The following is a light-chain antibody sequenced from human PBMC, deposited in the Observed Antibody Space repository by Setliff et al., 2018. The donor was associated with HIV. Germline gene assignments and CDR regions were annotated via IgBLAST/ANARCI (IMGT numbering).Light chain of an antibody. CDR2: DVT. J-gene: IGLJ1*01. Sequence: QSVLTQPASVSGAPGQSITISCTGASNDVGSYNYVSWYQQHPGKAPKLMIYDVTNRPSGVSDRFSGSKSGNTASLTISGLQAEDEADYYCCSYRGTYTVGVFGTGTKVTVL. CDR3: CSYRGTYTVGV. V-gene: IGLV2-14*03. CDR1: SNDVGSYNY.